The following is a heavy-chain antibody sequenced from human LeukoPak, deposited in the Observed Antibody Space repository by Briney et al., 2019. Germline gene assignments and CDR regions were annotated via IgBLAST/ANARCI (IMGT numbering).Heavy chain of an antibody. J-gene: IGHJ4*02. CDR3: AKGHYYGSGSLDY. Sequence: GSLRLSCAASGFTFSSYSMNWVRQAPGKGLEWVSAIGGRDGSTYYADSVKGRFTISRDNSKNTLYVQMNSLRAEGTAVYYCAKGHYYGSGSLDYWGQGTLVTVSS. CDR2: IGGRDGST. V-gene: IGHV3-23*01. CDR1: GFTFSSYS. D-gene: IGHD3-10*01.